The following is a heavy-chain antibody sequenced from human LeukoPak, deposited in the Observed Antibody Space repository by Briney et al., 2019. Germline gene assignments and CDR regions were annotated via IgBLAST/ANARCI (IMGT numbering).Heavy chain of an antibody. CDR2: FHYSGNT. V-gene: IGHV4-59*08. CDR3: ARRAAALDY. Sequence: SETLSLTCTVSGGSISRYYWGWIRKPPGKGLEWIGYFHYSGNTNYNPSLSSRISMSVDTSKNQFSLKLKSVTAADTAVYYCARRAAALDYWGQGTLVSVSS. CDR1: GGSISRYY. D-gene: IGHD6-13*01. J-gene: IGHJ4*02.